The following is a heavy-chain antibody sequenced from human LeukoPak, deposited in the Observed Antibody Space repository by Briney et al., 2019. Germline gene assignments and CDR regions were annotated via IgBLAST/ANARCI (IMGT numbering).Heavy chain of an antibody. V-gene: IGHV1-2*02. CDR2: INPNTGDR. Sequence: EASVKVSCKASGYTFTDYHMHWVRQAPGQGLEWMGWINPNTGDRNYAQKFQGRVTMTRDTSISTAYMELSRLRSDDTAVYYCARSRMSDAFDIWGQGTMVSVSS. J-gene: IGHJ3*02. D-gene: IGHD2/OR15-2a*01. CDR3: ARSRMSDAFDI. CDR1: GYTFTDYH.